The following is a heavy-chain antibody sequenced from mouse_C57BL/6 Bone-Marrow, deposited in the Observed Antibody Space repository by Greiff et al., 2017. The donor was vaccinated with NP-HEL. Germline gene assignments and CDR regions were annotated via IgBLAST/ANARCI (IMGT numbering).Heavy chain of an antibody. Sequence: VQLQQSVAELVRPGASVKLSCTASGFNIQNTYMHWVKQRPEQGLEWIGRIDPANGNTKYAPKFQGKATITADTSSNTAYLQLSSLTSEDTAIYYCARYDVHAMDYWGQGTSVTVSS. J-gene: IGHJ4*01. CDR3: ARYDVHAMDY. D-gene: IGHD2-3*01. V-gene: IGHV14-3*01. CDR2: IDPANGNT. CDR1: GFNIQNTY.